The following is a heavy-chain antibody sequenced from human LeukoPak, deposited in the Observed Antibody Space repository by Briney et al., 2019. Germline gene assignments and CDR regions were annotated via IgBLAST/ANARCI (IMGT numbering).Heavy chain of an antibody. Sequence: ASVKVSCKASGYTFTSYGISWVRQAPGQGLEWMGWISAYNGNTNYAQKLQGRVTMTTDTSTSTAYMELRSLRSDDTAVYYCARTVLRSFYYYGMDVWGQGTTVTVSS. J-gene: IGHJ6*02. CDR1: GYTFTSYG. V-gene: IGHV1-18*01. CDR2: ISAYNGNT. CDR3: ARTVLRSFYYYGMDV. D-gene: IGHD3-3*01.